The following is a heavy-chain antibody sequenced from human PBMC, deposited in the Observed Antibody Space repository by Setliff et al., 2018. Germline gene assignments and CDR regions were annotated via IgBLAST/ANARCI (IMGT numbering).Heavy chain of an antibody. CDR2: IYNSGST. CDR1: ADSISSSYDY. D-gene: IGHD4-4*01. CDR3: ASLGMTTMMDWYFDL. V-gene: IGHV4-39*01. Sequence: PSETLSLTCNVSADSISSSYDYWAWIRQPPGKGLEWIGSIYNSGSTYYNPSLKSRVSISVDTSKNQFSLKLSSVTAADTAVYYCASLGMTTMMDWYFDLWGRGTLVTVSS. J-gene: IGHJ2*01.